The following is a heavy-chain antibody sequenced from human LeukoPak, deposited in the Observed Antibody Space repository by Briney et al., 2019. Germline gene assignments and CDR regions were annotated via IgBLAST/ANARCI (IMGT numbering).Heavy chain of an antibody. J-gene: IGHJ4*02. CDR2: IYASGST. V-gene: IGHV4-61*02. CDR3: ARGRGSSWYYFDY. Sequence: SQTLSLTCADSGGSISSGGYSWSWIRQPPGKGLEWIGRIYASGSTNYNPSLKGRVTMSVDTSKNQFSLQLRSVTAADTAVYYCARGRGSSWYYFDYWGQGTLVTVSS. D-gene: IGHD6-13*01. CDR1: GGSISSGGYS.